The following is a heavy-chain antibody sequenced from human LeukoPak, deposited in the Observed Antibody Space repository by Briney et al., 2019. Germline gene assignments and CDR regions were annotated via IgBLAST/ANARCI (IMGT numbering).Heavy chain of an antibody. CDR3: AKDLYYDILTDYPSFDY. V-gene: IGHV3-23*01. CDR2: ISGSGGST. CDR1: GFTFSSYS. J-gene: IGHJ4*02. D-gene: IGHD3-9*01. Sequence: GGSLRLSCAASGFTFSSYSMNWVRQAPGKGLEWVSAISGSGGSTYYADSVKGRFTISRDNSKNTLYLQMNSLRAEDTAVYYCAKDLYYDILTDYPSFDYWGQGTLVTVSS.